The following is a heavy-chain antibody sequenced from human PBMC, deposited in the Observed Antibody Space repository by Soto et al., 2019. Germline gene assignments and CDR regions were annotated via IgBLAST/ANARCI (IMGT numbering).Heavy chain of an antibody. CDR2: IKSKTDGGTT. J-gene: IGHJ4*02. CDR3: ARDPKTAAVGFDY. D-gene: IGHD2-2*01. Sequence: LRLSCAASGFTFINAWMSWVRQSPGKGLEWVGRIKSKTDGGTTDYAAPVKGRFTISRDDSKNTLYLQMNSLKTDDTAVYYCARDPKTAAVGFDYWGPGTLVTVSS. CDR1: GFTFINAW. V-gene: IGHV3-15*01.